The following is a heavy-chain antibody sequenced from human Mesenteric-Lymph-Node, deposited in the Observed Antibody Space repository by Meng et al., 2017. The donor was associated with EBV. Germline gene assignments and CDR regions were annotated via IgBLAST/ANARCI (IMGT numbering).Heavy chain of an antibody. CDR1: GGSISNDHW. J-gene: IGHJ4*02. D-gene: IGHD4-11*01. V-gene: IGHV4-4*02. Sequence: QVQLEGAGPGLVKPSGTPSLTCGVSGGSISNDHWWSWVRQPPGKGLEWIGEMYHSGSTNYNPSLKSRVTISVDKSKNQFFLNLNSVTAADTAVYYCARGREYSWGYWGQGTLVTVSS. CDR3: ARGREYSWGY. CDR2: MYHSGST.